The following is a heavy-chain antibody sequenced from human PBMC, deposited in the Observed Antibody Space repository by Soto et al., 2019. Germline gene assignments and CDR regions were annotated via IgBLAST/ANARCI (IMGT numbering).Heavy chain of an antibody. CDR3: ANLIAAAGTSISVPFDY. D-gene: IGHD6-13*01. J-gene: IGHJ4*02. Sequence: GGSLRLSCAASGFTFSSYAMSWVRQAPGKGLEWVSAISGSGGSTYYADSVKGRFTISRDNSKNTLYLQMNSLRAEDTAVYYCANLIAAAGTSISVPFDYWGQGTLVTVSS. V-gene: IGHV3-23*01. CDR2: ISGSGGST. CDR1: GFTFSSYA.